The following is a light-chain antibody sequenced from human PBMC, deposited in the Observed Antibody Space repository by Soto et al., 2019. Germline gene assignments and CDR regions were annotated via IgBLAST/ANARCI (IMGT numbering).Light chain of an antibody. CDR3: QQYAESPVT. Sequence: EIVLTQSPGTLSLSPGERATLSCRASQSVSSSYLAWYQQKPGQAPRLLIYGASSRATGIPGRFSGSGSGTDFTLTISRLEPEDFAVYSCQQYAESPVTFGPGTKVIIK. J-gene: IGKJ3*01. CDR1: QSVSSSY. CDR2: GAS. V-gene: IGKV3-20*01.